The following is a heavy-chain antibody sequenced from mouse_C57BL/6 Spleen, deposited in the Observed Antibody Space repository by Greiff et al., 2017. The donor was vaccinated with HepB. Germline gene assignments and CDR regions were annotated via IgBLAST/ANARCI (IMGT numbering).Heavy chain of an antibody. J-gene: IGHJ3*01. CDR3: TREEGVFAY. CDR2: ISSGGDYI. CDR1: GFTFSSYA. Sequence: EVQVVESGEGLVKPGGSLKLSCAASGFTFSSYAMSWVRQTPEKRLEWVAYISSGGDYIYYADTVKGRCTISRDNARNTLYLQMSSLTSEDTAMYYCTREEGVFAYWGQGPLVTVSA. V-gene: IGHV5-9-1*02.